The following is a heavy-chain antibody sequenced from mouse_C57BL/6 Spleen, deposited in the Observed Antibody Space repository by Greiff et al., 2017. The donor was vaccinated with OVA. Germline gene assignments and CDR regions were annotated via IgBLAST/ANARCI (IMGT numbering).Heavy chain of an antibody. CDR3: ARSHRGRVWYCDV. V-gene: IGHV1-26*01. CDR2: INPNNGGT. CDR1: GYTFTDYY. Sequence: EVQLQQSGPELVKPGASVKISCKASGYTFTDYYMNWVKQSHGKSLEWIGDINPNNGGTRYNQKFKGKATLTVDKSSSTAYMELRSLTSEDSAVYYCARSHRGRVWYCDVWGTGTTVTVAS. J-gene: IGHJ1*03. D-gene: IGHD2-14*01.